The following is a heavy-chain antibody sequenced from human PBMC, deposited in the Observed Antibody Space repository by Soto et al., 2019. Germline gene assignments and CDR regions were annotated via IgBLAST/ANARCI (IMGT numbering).Heavy chain of an antibody. CDR3: ARVVGGDYYGMDV. Sequence: QVQLQESGPGLVKPSGTLSLTCDVSGGSISSSNWWSWVRQPPGKGLEWIGEIYHSGSTNYNPSLQSRVTISVDKSKNQFYLKLSSVTAADTAVYYCARVVGGDYYGMDVGGQGTTVTFSS. CDR2: IYHSGST. D-gene: IGHD2-2*01. V-gene: IGHV4-4*02. CDR1: GGSISSSNW. J-gene: IGHJ6*02.